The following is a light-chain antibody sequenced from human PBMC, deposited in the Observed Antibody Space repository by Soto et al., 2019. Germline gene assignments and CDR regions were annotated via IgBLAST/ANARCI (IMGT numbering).Light chain of an antibody. Sequence: DIVLTQSPGTLSLSPGEGATLSCRASQTVDSNFLAWYQQKPGQAPRLLIYAASTRATGIPDRFSGSGSGTDFTLTIGRLDPEDFAVYYCVKYGSSPGWTFGPGTKVEIK. J-gene: IGKJ1*01. V-gene: IGKV3-20*01. CDR2: AAS. CDR3: VKYGSSPGWT. CDR1: QTVDSNF.